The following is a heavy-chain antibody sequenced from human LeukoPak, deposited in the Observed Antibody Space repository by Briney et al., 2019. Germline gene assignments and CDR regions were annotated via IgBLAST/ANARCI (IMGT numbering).Heavy chain of an antibody. CDR3: AKDKGYYGSGSYYYY. D-gene: IGHD3-10*01. CDR1: GFTFSSYA. CDR2: ISGSGGGT. V-gene: IGHV3-23*01. Sequence: GGSLRLSCAASGFTFSSYAMSWVRQAPGKGLEWVSAISGSGGGTYYADSVKGRFTISRDNSKNTLYLQMNSLRAEDTAVYYCAKDKGYYGSGSYYYYWGQGTLVTVSS. J-gene: IGHJ4*02.